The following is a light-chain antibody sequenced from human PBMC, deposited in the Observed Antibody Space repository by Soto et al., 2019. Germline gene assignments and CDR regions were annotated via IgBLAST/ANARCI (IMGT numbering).Light chain of an antibody. Sequence: DIQMTQSPSSLSASVGDRVTITCRASQSISSYLNWYQQKPGKAPKLLIYAASSLQSGVPSRFSGSGSGTDFSLTISSLQPEDFAVYYCLQGHNFPWTFGQGTKVDIK. J-gene: IGKJ1*01. CDR2: AAS. CDR1: QSISSY. CDR3: LQGHNFPWT. V-gene: IGKV1-39*01.